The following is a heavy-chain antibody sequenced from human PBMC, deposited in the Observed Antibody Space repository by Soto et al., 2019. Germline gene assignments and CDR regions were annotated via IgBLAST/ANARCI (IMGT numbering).Heavy chain of an antibody. J-gene: IGHJ3*02. Sequence: VGSLRLSCAASGFTFSSYSMNWFRQAPGKGLEWVSSISSSSSYIYYADSVKGRFTISRDNAKNSLYLQMNSLRAEDTAVYYCANDRSELASIDAFETWGQGTMDTVS. CDR3: ANDRSELASIDAFET. V-gene: IGHV3-21*01. CDR1: GFTFSSYS. D-gene: IGHD3-3*01. CDR2: ISSSSSYI.